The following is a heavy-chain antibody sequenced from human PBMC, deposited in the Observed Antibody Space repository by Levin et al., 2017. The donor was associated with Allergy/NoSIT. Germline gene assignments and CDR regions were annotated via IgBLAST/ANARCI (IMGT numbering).Heavy chain of an antibody. J-gene: IGHJ4*02. CDR3: AKPPTLGATGADYFDY. V-gene: IGHV3-23*01. Sequence: GGSLRLSCAASGFTFSSYAMSWVRQAPGKGLEWVSAISGSGGSTYYADSVKGRFTISRDNSKNTLYLQMNSLRAEDTAVYYCAKPPTLGATGADYFDYWGQGTLVTVSS. D-gene: IGHD1-26*01. CDR1: GFTFSSYA. CDR2: ISGSGGST.